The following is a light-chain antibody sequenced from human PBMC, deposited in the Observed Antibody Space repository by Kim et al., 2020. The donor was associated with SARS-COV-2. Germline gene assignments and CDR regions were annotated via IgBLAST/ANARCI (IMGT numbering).Light chain of an antibody. J-gene: IGLJ2*01. V-gene: IGLV2-14*03. Sequence: QSITITCTGTSSDFGGYNYVSWYQQHPGKAPQLIIYDVSNRPSGVSNRFSGSKSGSTDSLTISGLQAEDEADYFCSSHTSSSTLVLFGGGTQLTVL. CDR2: DVS. CDR3: SSHTSSSTLVL. CDR1: SSDFGGYNY.